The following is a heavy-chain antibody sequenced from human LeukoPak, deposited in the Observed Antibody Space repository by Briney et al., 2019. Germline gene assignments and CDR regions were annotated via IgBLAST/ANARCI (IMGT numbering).Heavy chain of an antibody. Sequence: GGSLRLSCAASGFTFSSYSMNWVHQAPGKGLEWVSSISSSSYVYYADSVKGRFTISRDNAKNSLYLQMNSLRAEDTAVYYCARAQGYCSGGSCYPNFDYWGQGTLVTVSS. CDR2: ISSSSYV. V-gene: IGHV3-21*01. CDR1: GFTFSSYS. D-gene: IGHD2-15*01. CDR3: ARAQGYCSGGSCYPNFDY. J-gene: IGHJ4*02.